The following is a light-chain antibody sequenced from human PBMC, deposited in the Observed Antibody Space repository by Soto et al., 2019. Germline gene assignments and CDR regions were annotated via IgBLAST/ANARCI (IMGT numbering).Light chain of an antibody. CDR1: QSVSSNY. CDR2: GAS. Sequence: DIVLTQSPVTVSLYPVAVANLSRSSSQSVSSNYLAWYQQKPGQAPRLLIYGASTRATGVPDRFSGSGSGTDFTLTISRLEPEDFAVYHCQQYGSLSWKCGQGTKGDIK. V-gene: IGKV3-20*01. CDR3: QQYGSLSWK. J-gene: IGKJ1*01.